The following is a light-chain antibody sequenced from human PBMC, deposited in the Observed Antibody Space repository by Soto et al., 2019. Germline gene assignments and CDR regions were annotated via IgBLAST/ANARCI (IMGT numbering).Light chain of an antibody. CDR1: NSNIGRYS. CDR2: SDD. CDR3: AASDDNLNGPL. Sequence: QSALTQPPSLSGTPGQRVTISCSGSNSNIGRYSVNWYQHFPGTAPKILIYSDDERPSGVPERFSGSKSCTSASLAISGLQSEDEAEYYCAASDDNLNGPLFGGGTKLTVL. J-gene: IGLJ3*02. V-gene: IGLV1-44*01.